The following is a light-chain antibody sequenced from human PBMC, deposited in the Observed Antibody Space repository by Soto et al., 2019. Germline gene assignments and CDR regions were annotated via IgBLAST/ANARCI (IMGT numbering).Light chain of an antibody. CDR3: CSYAGSSTPGV. CDR2: EGS. V-gene: IGLV2-23*01. Sequence: QSALTQPASVSGSPGQSITISCTGTSSDVGSYNLVSWYQQHPGKAPKLMVYEGSKRSSGVSNRFSGSKSGNTASLTISGLQAEDEADYYCCSYAGSSTPGVFGGGTKLPVL. CDR1: SSDVGSYNL. J-gene: IGLJ2*01.